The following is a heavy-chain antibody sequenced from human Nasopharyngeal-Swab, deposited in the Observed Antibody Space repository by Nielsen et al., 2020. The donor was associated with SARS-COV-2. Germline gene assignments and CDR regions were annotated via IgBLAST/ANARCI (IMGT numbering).Heavy chain of an antibody. J-gene: IGHJ4*02. D-gene: IGHD1-7*01. Sequence: ESLNTPCKGSGYSFSSYWIGRVRQMPGKGLEWMGNMYPRDSDTRHSPSFQGQVTIPADKSLSTAYLQWSSLKASDTAMYYCAKAYNGNYYWDYWGQGTLVTVSS. CDR2: MYPRDSDT. V-gene: IGHV5-51*01. CDR3: AKAYNGNYYWDY. CDR1: GYSFSSYW.